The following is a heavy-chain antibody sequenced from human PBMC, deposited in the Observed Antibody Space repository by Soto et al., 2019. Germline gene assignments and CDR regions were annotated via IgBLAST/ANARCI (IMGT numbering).Heavy chain of an antibody. CDR3: ARAFEGMVRGGKRTAEGWFDP. Sequence: PSETLSLTCAVSGGSISSGGYSWSWIRQPPGKGLEWIGYICHSGSTYYNPSLKSRVTISVDRSKNQFSLKLSSVTAADTAVYYCARAFEGMVRGGKRTAEGWFDPWGQGTLVTVSS. CDR2: ICHSGST. V-gene: IGHV4-30-2*01. CDR1: GGSISSGGYS. D-gene: IGHD3-10*01. J-gene: IGHJ5*02.